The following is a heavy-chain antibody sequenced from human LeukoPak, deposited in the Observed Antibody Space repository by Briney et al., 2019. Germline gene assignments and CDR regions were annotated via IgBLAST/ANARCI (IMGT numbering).Heavy chain of an antibody. CDR2: INPRTEGR. CDR3: VREYHGGYFDS. D-gene: IGHD2-2*01. Sequence: ASVKVSCETSGYTFSDYYLHWMRRAPGQGLERMAIINPRTEGRDYAQKFQGRITVTRETPTSTVYMELRSLRSEDTAIYYCVREYHGGYFDSWGQGTMVTVSS. V-gene: IGHV1-46*03. CDR1: GYTFSDYY. J-gene: IGHJ4*02.